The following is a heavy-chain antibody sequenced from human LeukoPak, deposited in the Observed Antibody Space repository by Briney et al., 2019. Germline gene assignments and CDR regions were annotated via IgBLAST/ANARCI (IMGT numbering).Heavy chain of an antibody. CDR1: GGSISSSNYY. D-gene: IGHD6-19*01. CDR3: ARSATSVGQWLVLFRY. Sequence: SETLSLTCTVSGGSISSSNYYWVWIRQPPGKGLEWIGSIYYSASTYYNPSLKSRVTISLDTSKNQFSLKLSSVTAADTAVYYCARSATSVGQWLVLFRYGGQGTLVTVSS. V-gene: IGHV4-39*07. CDR2: IYYSAST. J-gene: IGHJ4*02.